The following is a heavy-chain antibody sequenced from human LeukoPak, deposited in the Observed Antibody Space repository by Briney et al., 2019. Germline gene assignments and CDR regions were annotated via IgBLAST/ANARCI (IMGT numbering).Heavy chain of an antibody. Sequence: GGPLRLSCAASGFTFSSYSMNWVRQAPGKGLEWVSSISSSSSYIYYADSVKGRFTISRDNAKNSLYLQMNSLRAEDTAVYYCARGSLYDYVWGTMKRVLYWGQGTLVTVSS. D-gene: IGHD3-16*01. J-gene: IGHJ4*02. V-gene: IGHV3-21*01. CDR2: ISSSSSYI. CDR1: GFTFSSYS. CDR3: ARGSLYDYVWGTMKRVLY.